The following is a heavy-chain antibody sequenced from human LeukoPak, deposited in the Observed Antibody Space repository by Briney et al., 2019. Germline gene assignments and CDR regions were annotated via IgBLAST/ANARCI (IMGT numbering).Heavy chain of an antibody. CDR1: GGSFSGYY. CDR3: ARARTIFGVVIPAAVYYMDV. CDR2: INHSGST. D-gene: IGHD3-3*01. V-gene: IGHV4-34*01. J-gene: IGHJ6*03. Sequence: SETLSLTCAVYGGSFSGYYWSWIRQPPGKGLEWIGEINHSGSTNYNPSLKSRVTISVDTSKNQFSLKLSSVTAADTAVYYCARARTIFGVVIPAAVYYMDVWGKGTTVTVSS.